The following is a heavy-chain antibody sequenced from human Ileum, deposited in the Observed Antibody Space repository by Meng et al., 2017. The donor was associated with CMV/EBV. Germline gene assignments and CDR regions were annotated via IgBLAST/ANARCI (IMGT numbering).Heavy chain of an antibody. CDR3: ARGGGTIFGVVISYYFDY. CDR2: ISSSSSYI. V-gene: IGHV3-21*01. J-gene: IGHJ4*02. CDR1: FTFSSYS. D-gene: IGHD3-3*01. Sequence: FTFSSYSMNWVRQAPGKGLEWVSSISSSSSYIYYADSVKGRFTISRDNAKNSLYLQMNSLRAEDTAVYYCARGGGTIFGVVISYYFDYWGQGTLVTVSS.